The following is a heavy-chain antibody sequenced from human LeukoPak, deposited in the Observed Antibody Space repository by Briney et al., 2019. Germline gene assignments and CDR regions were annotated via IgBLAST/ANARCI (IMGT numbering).Heavy chain of an antibody. CDR3: TRDRSRYCSGGSCTIFDY. CDR2: IYYSGST. D-gene: IGHD2-15*01. Sequence: SETLSLTCTVSGGSISSYYWSWIRQPPGKGLEWIGYIYYSGSTNYNPSLKSRVTISVDTSKNQFSLKLSSVTAADTAVYYCTRDRSRYCSGGSCTIFDYWGQGTLVTVSS. J-gene: IGHJ4*02. V-gene: IGHV4-59*01. CDR1: GGSISSYY.